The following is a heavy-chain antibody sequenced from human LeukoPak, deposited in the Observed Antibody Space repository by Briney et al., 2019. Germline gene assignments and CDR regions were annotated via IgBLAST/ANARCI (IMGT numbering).Heavy chain of an antibody. D-gene: IGHD3-22*01. CDR1: GFTFSSYS. CDR3: ARDLSSYYYDSSGYYCDY. CDR2: IISRSSYI. V-gene: IGHV3-21*01. Sequence: PGGSLRPSCAASGFTFSSYSMNWVRQAPGKGLEWVSSIISRSSYIYYADSVKGRFTISRDNAKNSLYLQMNSLRAEDTAVYYCARDLSSYYYDSSGYYCDYWGQGTLVTVSS. J-gene: IGHJ4*02.